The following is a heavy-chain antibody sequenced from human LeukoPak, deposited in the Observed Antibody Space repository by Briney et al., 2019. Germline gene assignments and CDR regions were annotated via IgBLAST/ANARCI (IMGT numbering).Heavy chain of an antibody. D-gene: IGHD6-13*01. Sequence: GGSLRLSCAASGFTFSNYWMHWVRQAPGKGLVWVSRIVSDGSSTNYADSVKGRFTISRDNAKNTLYLQMNSLRVEDTAVYYCVRDWYSIEYWGQGTLVTASS. V-gene: IGHV3-74*01. CDR3: VRDWYSIEY. CDR1: GFTFSNYW. J-gene: IGHJ4*02. CDR2: IVSDGSST.